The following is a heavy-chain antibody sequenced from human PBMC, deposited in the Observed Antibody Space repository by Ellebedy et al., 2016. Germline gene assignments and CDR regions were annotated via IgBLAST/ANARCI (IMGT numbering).Heavy chain of an antibody. D-gene: IGHD2-2*02. V-gene: IGHV1-18*01. CDR3: TRGRYCHGPTCNRRYGMDV. Sequence: ASVKVSCXASGFIFTNYDISWIRQAPGQGLEWMGWISAYNGNTKYPQKLQGRVTMTTDASTSTAYVELRSLRSDDTAVYYCTRGRYCHGPTCNRRYGMDVWGQGTTVTVSS. J-gene: IGHJ6*02. CDR2: ISAYNGNT. CDR1: GFIFTNYD.